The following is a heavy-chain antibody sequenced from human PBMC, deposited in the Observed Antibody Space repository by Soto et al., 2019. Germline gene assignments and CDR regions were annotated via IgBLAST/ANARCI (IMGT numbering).Heavy chain of an antibody. CDR3: ARGPYTTAAGPLDY. V-gene: IGHV3-74*01. CDR2: INSDGSIT. CDR1: GFTFSSYW. D-gene: IGHD6-13*01. Sequence: PGGSLRLSCAASGFTFSSYWMHGVRQGPGKGLVWVSRINSDGSITSYADSVKGRFTISRDNAKNTLYLKMNSLRAEDTAVYYCARGPYTTAAGPLDYWGQGTLVTVSS. J-gene: IGHJ4*02.